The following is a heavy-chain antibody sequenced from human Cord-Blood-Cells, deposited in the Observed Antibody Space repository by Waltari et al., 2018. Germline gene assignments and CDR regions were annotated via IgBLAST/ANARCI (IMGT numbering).Heavy chain of an antibody. Sequence: VQLVQSGAEVKKPGSSVKVSCKASGGTFSSYTISWVRQAPGQGLEWIGRIIPSLGIANYAQKFQGRVTMTADKSTSTVYMELSSLRSEDTAVYYCARSEVQAPPGYWGQGTLVTVSS. D-gene: IGHD3-10*01. J-gene: IGHJ4*02. CDR3: ARSEVQAPPGY. V-gene: IGHV1-69*02. CDR2: IIPSLGIA. CDR1: GGTFSSYT.